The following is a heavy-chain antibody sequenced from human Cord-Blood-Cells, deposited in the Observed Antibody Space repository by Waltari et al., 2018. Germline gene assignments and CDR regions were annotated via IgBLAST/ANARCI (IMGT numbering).Heavy chain of an antibody. D-gene: IGHD3-3*01. J-gene: IGHJ4*02. V-gene: IGHV4-34*01. CDR1: GGSFSGSY. Sequence: QVQLQQWGAGLLKPSETLSLTCAVYGGSFSGSYWSWLRQPPGKGLEWIGEINHSGSTNYNPSLKSRVTISVDTSKNQFSLKLSSVTAADTAVYYCARAGADFWSGYYDYWGQGTLVTVSS. CDR2: INHSGST. CDR3: ARAGADFWSGYYDY.